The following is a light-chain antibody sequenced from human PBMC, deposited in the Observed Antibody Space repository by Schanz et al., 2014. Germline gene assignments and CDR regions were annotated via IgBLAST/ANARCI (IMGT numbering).Light chain of an antibody. V-gene: IGLV1-40*01. CDR3: QSYDNSLRGWI. J-gene: IGLJ2*01. Sequence: QSVLTQPPSVSAAPGQKVSISCSGSSSNIGNNYVSWYQHLPGTAPKLLIYANNNRPSGVPDRFSASKSDTSASLAITGLQVEDEADYYCQSYDNSLRGWIFGGGTKLTVL. CDR2: ANN. CDR1: SSNIGNNY.